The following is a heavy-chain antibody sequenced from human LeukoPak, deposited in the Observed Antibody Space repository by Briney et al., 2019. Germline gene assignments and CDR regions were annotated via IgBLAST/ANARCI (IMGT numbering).Heavy chain of an antibody. CDR3: ARYTTLSTNWFDP. D-gene: IGHD2/OR15-2a*01. CDR1: GGAISSDDYY. J-gene: IGHJ5*02. V-gene: IGHV4-31*03. CDR2: SHYSGIT. Sequence: SETLSLTCTVSGGAISSDDYYWTWIRQHPGKGLEWIGYSHYSGITDYNPSLQSRVTISVDTSQNHFSLHLTSVTAADTAVYYCARYTTLSTNWFDPWGQGTLVTDSS.